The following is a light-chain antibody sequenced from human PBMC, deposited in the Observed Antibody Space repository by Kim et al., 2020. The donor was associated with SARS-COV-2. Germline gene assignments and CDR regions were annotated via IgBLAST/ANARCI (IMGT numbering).Light chain of an antibody. J-gene: IGKJ3*01. Sequence: SAGERASLSCRASQSVSSSSLAWYQQKPGQAPRLLIYGAASRATGIPDRFSGSGSGTDFTLTISRLEPEDFAVYYCQQYGSSPFTFGPGTKVDIK. CDR2: GAA. V-gene: IGKV3-20*01. CDR3: QQYGSSPFT. CDR1: QSVSSSS.